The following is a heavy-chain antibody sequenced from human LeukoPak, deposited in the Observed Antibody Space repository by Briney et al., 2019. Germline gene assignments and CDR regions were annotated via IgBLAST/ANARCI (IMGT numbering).Heavy chain of an antibody. D-gene: IGHD5-18*01. CDR3: ATEDTAMVRGSYYYYYMDV. Sequence: ASVKVSCKASGGTFSSYAISWVRQAPGQGLEWMGGIIPIFGTANYAQKFQGRVTITADESTSTAYMELSSLRSEDTAVYYCATEDTAMVRGSYYYYYMDVWGKGTTVTVSS. J-gene: IGHJ6*03. V-gene: IGHV1-69*13. CDR2: IIPIFGTA. CDR1: GGTFSSYA.